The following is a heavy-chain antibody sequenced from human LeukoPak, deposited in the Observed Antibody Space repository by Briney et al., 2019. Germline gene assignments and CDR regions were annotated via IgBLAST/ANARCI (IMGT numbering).Heavy chain of an antibody. V-gene: IGHV1-69*04. CDR3: ARDMNVRGYSYGPFDY. Sequence: SVKVSCKASGGTFSSYAIGWVRQAPGQGLEWVGRIIPIFGIANYAQKFQGRVTITADKSTSTAYVELSSLRSEDTAVYYCARDMNVRGYSYGPFDYWGQGTLVTVSS. J-gene: IGHJ4*02. CDR1: GGTFSSYA. CDR2: IIPIFGIA. D-gene: IGHD5-18*01.